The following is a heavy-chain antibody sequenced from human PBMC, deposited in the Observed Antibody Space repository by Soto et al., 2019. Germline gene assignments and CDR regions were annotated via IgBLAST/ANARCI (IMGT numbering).Heavy chain of an antibody. Sequence: EVQLLESGGGLVQPGGSLRLSCAASGFTFISYAMSWVRQATGKGLEWVSAISGGDGSTHYADSGKGRFTISRDNSKNTPYLQMNSLRAEDTAVYYCAKSYAVSDSWGQGTLVTVSS. J-gene: IGHJ4*02. CDR1: GFTFISYA. CDR2: ISGGDGST. D-gene: IGHD3-16*01. CDR3: AKSYAVSDS. V-gene: IGHV3-23*01.